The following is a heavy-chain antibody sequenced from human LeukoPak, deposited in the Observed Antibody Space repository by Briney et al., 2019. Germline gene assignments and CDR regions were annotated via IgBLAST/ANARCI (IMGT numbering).Heavy chain of an antibody. V-gene: IGHV4-59*01. CDR2: IYYSGST. CDR1: GGSISSYY. CDR3: ARDARYCSSTSCSHGMDV. Sequence: ETLSLTCTGSGGSISSYYWSWIRQPPGKGLEWIGYIYYSGSTNYNPSLKSRVTISVDTSKNQFSLKLSSVTAADTAVYYCARDARYCSSTSCSHGMDVWGQGTTVTVSS. J-gene: IGHJ6*02. D-gene: IGHD2-2*01.